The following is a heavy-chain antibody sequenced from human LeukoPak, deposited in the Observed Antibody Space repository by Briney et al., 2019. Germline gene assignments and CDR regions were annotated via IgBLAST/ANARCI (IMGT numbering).Heavy chain of an antibody. CDR3: AKVEEYCSSTSCHDY. V-gene: IGHV3-30*02. J-gene: IGHJ4*02. D-gene: IGHD2-2*01. CDR2: IRYDGSNK. Sequence: GGSLRLSCAASGFTFSSYGMHWVRQAPGKGLEWVAFIRYDGSNKYYADSVKGRFTISRDNSKNTLYLQMNSLRAEDTAVYYCAKVEEYCSSTSCHDYWGQGTLGTVSS. CDR1: GFTFSSYG.